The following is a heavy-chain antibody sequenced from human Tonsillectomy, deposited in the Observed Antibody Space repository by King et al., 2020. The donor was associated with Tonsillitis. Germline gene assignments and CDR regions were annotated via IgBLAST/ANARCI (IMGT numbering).Heavy chain of an antibody. J-gene: IGHJ4*02. CDR3: GRVDRYVGEGLVDY. Sequence: PLQASGPGLVKPSEPLSLTCTVSGGPISSTSYYWTWIRQPPGKGLEWIGSIHASGATYYTPSLNSRVSISVDTSKNLFSLKVTSATAADTAVYYCGRVDRYVGEGLVDYWGQGTLVTVSS. CDR1: GGPISSTSYY. D-gene: IGHD3-9*01. CDR2: IHASGAT. V-gene: IGHV4-39*02.